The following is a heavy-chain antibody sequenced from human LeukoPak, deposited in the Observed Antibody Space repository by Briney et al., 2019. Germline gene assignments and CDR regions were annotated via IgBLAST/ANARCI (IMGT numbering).Heavy chain of an antibody. D-gene: IGHD4-11*01. CDR3: ARLPMTTVTTSDY. CDR1: GYTFTSYY. V-gene: IGHV1-46*01. CDR2: INPSGGST. J-gene: IGHJ4*02. Sequence: GASVKVSCKASGYTFTSYYMHWVRQAPGQGLEWMGIINPSGGSTSYAQKFQGRVTMTRDMSTSTVYMELSSLRSGDTAVYYCARLPMTTVTTSDYWGQGTLVTVSS.